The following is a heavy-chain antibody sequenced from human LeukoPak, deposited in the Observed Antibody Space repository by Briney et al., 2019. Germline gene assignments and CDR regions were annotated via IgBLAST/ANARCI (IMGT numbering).Heavy chain of an antibody. D-gene: IGHD4-11*01. CDR2: IYYSGST. V-gene: IGHV4-59*01. CDR3: ARSGGLQKFDC. J-gene: IGHJ4*02. Sequence: SETLSLTCTVSGGSISGYYWSWIRRPPGKGLEWIGYIYYSGSTNYNPSLKSRVTISVDTSKNQFSLKLSSVTAADTAVYYCARSGGLQKFDCWGQGTLVTVSS. CDR1: GGSISGYY.